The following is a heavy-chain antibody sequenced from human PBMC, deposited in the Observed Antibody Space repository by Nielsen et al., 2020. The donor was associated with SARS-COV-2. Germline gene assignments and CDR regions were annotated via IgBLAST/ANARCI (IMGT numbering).Heavy chain of an antibody. Sequence: GESLKISCAASGFTFSSYGMHWVRQAPGKGLEWVAVIWYDGSNKYYADSVKGRFTISRDNSKNTLYLQMNSLRAEDTAVYYCARGSEVRGVISNFDYWGQGTLVTVSS. CDR2: IWYDGSNK. J-gene: IGHJ4*02. CDR1: GFTFSSYG. V-gene: IGHV3-33*01. D-gene: IGHD3-10*01. CDR3: ARGSEVRGVISNFDY.